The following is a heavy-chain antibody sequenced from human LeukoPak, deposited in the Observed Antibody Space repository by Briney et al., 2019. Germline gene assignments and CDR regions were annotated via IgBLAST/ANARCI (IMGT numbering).Heavy chain of an antibody. CDR1: GGSISSSSYY. V-gene: IGHV4-39*01. Sequence: SETLSLTCSVSGGSISSSSYYWGWIRQPPGKGLEWIGSIFYGGSTFYNPSLKSRVTISVDTSKNQFSLKLGSVTAADTAVYYCARLKVPEYYYDSSGYCFDYWGQGTLVTVSS. D-gene: IGHD3-22*01. J-gene: IGHJ4*02. CDR2: IFYGGST. CDR3: ARLKVPEYYYDSSGYCFDY.